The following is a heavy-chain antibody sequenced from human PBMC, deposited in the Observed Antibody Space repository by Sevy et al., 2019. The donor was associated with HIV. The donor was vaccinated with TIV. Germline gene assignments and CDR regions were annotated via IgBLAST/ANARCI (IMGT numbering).Heavy chain of an antibody. CDR2: IRYDGSNK. Sequence: GGSQRLSCAASGFTFSSYGMHWVRQAPGKGLEWVAFIRYDGSNKYYADSVKGRFTISRDNSKNTLYLQMNSLRAEDTAVYYCAKDLAVAGRYYFDYWGQGTLVTVSS. CDR1: GFTFSSYG. CDR3: AKDLAVAGRYYFDY. V-gene: IGHV3-30*02. J-gene: IGHJ4*02. D-gene: IGHD6-19*01.